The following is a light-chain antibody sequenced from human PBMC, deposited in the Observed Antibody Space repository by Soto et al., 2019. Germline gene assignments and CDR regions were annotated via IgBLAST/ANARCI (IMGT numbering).Light chain of an antibody. J-gene: IGKJ1*01. Sequence: DIVMTQSPLSLPVTPGEPASISCRSNQSLLHSNGYKYLDWYLQKPGQSPQLLIYLGSNRASGVPDRVSGSGSGTDFTLKISRVEAEDVGVFYCMQALHTPWTFGQGTKVEIK. CDR2: LGS. CDR3: MQALHTPWT. V-gene: IGKV2-28*01. CDR1: QSLLHSNGYKY.